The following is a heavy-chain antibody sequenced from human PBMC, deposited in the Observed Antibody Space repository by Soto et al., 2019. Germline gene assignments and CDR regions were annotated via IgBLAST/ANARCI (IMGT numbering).Heavy chain of an antibody. Sequence: GGSLRLSCAASGFTFSNAWMSWVRQAPGKGLEWVGRIKSKTDVGTTDYAAPVKGRFTISRDDSKNTLYLQMNSLKTEDTAVYYCTTSDYGDSAPDYWGQGTLVTVSS. V-gene: IGHV3-15*01. J-gene: IGHJ4*02. CDR2: IKSKTDVGTT. CDR1: GFTFSNAW. D-gene: IGHD4-17*01. CDR3: TTSDYGDSAPDY.